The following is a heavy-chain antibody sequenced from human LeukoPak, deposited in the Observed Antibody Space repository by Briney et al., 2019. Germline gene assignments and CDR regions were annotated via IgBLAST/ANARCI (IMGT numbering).Heavy chain of an antibody. J-gene: IGHJ4*02. D-gene: IGHD5-24*01. V-gene: IGHV4-59*01. Sequence: SETLSLTCTVSGGSINSYYWSWIRQRPGKGLECLGHMYYSGGTNYNPSLKSRVTISVDTSKNQFSLKLSSVTAADTAVYYCTRRCKDAYTLYCFDYWGQGTLVTVSS. CDR3: TRRCKDAYTLYCFDY. CDR1: GGSINSYY. CDR2: MYYSGGT.